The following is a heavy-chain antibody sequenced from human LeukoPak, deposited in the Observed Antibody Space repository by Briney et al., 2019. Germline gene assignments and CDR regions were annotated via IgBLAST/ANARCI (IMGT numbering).Heavy chain of an antibody. CDR3: AKSSHYSGYDWGYDY. J-gene: IGHJ4*02. CDR2: ITGSGGNT. Sequence: PGGSLRLSCAASGFTFNNYAMTWVRQAPGKGLEWVSDITGSGGNTYYTDSVKGRFTTSRDNSKNTLYLQMNSLRAEDTAVYYCAKSSHYSGYDWGYDYWGQGTLVTVSS. CDR1: GFTFNNYA. D-gene: IGHD5-12*01. V-gene: IGHV3-23*01.